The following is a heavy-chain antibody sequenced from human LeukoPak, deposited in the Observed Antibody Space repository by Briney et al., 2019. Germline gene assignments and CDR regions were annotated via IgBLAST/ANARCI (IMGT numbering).Heavy chain of an antibody. D-gene: IGHD3-10*01. V-gene: IGHV1-2*02. Sequence: ASVKVSCKASGYTFTGYYMHWVRQAPGQGLEWMGWINPNSGGTNYAQKFQGRVTMTRDTSISTAYMELSRLRSDDTAVYYCARDLKARGTPARYGMDVWGQGTTVTVSS. CDR3: ARDLKARGTPARYGMDV. CDR1: GYTFTGYY. CDR2: INPNSGGT. J-gene: IGHJ6*02.